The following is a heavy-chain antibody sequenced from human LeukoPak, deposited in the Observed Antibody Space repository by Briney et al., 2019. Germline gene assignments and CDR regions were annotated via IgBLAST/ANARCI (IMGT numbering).Heavy chain of an antibody. CDR1: GFTFDDYA. V-gene: IGHV3-9*01. Sequence: GGSLRLSCAASGFTFDDYAMPWVRQAPGKGLEWVSGISWNSGSIGYADSVKGRFTISRDNAKNSLYLQMNSLRAEDTALYYCAKDRDIAVAGTFDYWGQGTLVTVSS. CDR3: AKDRDIAVAGTFDY. D-gene: IGHD6-19*01. CDR2: ISWNSGSI. J-gene: IGHJ4*02.